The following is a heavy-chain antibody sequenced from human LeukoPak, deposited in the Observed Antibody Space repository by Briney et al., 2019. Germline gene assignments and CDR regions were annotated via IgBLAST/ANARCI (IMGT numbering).Heavy chain of an antibody. CDR1: GYTFTSYG. D-gene: IGHD1-14*01. V-gene: IGHV1-18*01. CDR2: ISSNSDNT. CDR3: ARDRGSIKVIPDY. J-gene: IGHJ4*02. Sequence: ASVNVSCKATGYTFTSYGISWVRQAPGQGLEWMGWISSNSDNTNYAQKLQGRVTMTTDTSTSTAYMELRSLRSDDTAVYYCARDRGSIKVIPDYWGQGTLVTVSS.